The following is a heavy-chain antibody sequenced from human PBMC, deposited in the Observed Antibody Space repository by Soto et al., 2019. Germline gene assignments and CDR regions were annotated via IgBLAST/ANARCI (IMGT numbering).Heavy chain of an antibody. Sequence: GGSLRLSCTVSGFAFNNYGINWVRQAPGKGLEWVSTIIGSGGSTYYADSVKGRFSVSRDNSKNTLYLQMNSLRAEDTAVYYCAKDRNYYDSSGYDYWGQGTLVTVSS. CDR2: IIGSGGST. CDR1: GFAFNNYG. CDR3: AKDRNYYDSSGYDY. V-gene: IGHV3-23*01. D-gene: IGHD3-22*01. J-gene: IGHJ4*02.